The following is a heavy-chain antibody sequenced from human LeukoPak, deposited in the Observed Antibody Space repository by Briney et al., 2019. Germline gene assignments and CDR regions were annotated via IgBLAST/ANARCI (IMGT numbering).Heavy chain of an antibody. CDR1: GGSISSYY. J-gene: IGHJ3*02. Sequence: SETLSLTCTVSGGSISSYYWSWIRQPPGKGLEWIGYIYYSGSTNYNPSLKSRVTISVDTSKNQFSLKLSSVTAADTAVYYCARVGPVVVPAAILQGAFDIWGQGTMVTVSS. V-gene: IGHV4-59*01. CDR2: IYYSGST. CDR3: ARVGPVVVPAAILQGAFDI. D-gene: IGHD2-2*02.